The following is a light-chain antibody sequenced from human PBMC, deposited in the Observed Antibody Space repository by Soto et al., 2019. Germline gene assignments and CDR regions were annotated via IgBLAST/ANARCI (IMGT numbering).Light chain of an antibody. CDR1: SSDIGTYDY. V-gene: IGLV2-14*03. CDR3: SSYTTSSSVI. J-gene: IGLJ2*01. CDR2: DVN. Sequence: QSALTQPASVSGSPGQSIAISCSGTSSDIGTYDYVSWYQQHPGKAPKLMLFDVNHRPSGVSDRFFGSKSGNTASLTISGLQAEDEADSYCSSYTTSSSVIFGGGTKLTVL.